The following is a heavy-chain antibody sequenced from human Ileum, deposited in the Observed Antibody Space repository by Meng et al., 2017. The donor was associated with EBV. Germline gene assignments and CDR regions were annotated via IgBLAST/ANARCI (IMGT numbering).Heavy chain of an antibody. D-gene: IGHD3/OR15-3a*01. CDR2: FYWDDDK. V-gene: IGHV2-5*02. J-gene: IGHJ4*02. CDR1: GLSLSTNGVG. CDR3: AHEEDWRIDY. Sequence: QLNLYEFCPTMVKPKQTLTLIFTFSGLSLSTNGVGVGWIRQPPGKALEWLALFYWDDDKRYRPSLERRLTITKDTSKNQVVLTMTNMDPQDTAAYYCAHEEDWRIDYWGQGTLVTVSS.